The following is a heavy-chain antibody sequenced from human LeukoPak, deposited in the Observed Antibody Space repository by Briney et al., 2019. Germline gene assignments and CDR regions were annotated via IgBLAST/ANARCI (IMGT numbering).Heavy chain of an antibody. CDR2: IRYDGSNK. J-gene: IGHJ4*02. V-gene: IGHV3-30*02. D-gene: IGHD3-22*01. CDR3: ARDYYDSSGYPGRDY. Sequence: GGSLRLSCAASGFTFSSYGMHWVRQAPGKGLEWVAFIRYDGSNKYYADSAKGRFTISRDNSKNTLYLQMNSLRAEDTAVYYCARDYYDSSGYPGRDYWGQGTLVTVSS. CDR1: GFTFSSYG.